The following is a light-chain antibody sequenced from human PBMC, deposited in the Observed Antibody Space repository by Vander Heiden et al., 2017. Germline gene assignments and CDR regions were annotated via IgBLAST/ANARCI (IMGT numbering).Light chain of an antibody. Sequence: QSTLTQPASVSGSPGQSITISCTGTSSDVGSYNLVSWYQQNPGKAPKLMIYEVNNRPSGVSNRFSGSKSGNTASLTISGLQAEDEADYYCCSYAASSTFLLFGGGTKLTVL. CDR1: SSDVGSYNL. CDR2: EVN. J-gene: IGLJ2*01. CDR3: CSYAASSTFLL. V-gene: IGLV2-23*02.